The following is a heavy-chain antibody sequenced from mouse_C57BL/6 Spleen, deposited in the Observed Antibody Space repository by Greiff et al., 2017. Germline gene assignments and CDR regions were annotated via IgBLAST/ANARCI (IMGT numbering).Heavy chain of an antibody. J-gene: IGHJ4*01. Sequence: VQLKESGGGLVKPGGSLKLSCAASGFTFSDYGMHWVRQAPEKGLEWVAYISSGSSTIYYADTVKGRFTISRDNAKNTLFLQMTSLRSEDTAMYYCARLNGYYVAMDYWGQGTSVTVSS. V-gene: IGHV5-17*01. CDR3: ARLNGYYVAMDY. D-gene: IGHD2-3*01. CDR2: ISSGSSTI. CDR1: GFTFSDYG.